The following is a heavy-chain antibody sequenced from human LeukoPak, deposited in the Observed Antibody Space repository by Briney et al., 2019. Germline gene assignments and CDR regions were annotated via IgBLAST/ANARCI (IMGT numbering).Heavy chain of an antibody. J-gene: IGHJ3*02. CDR2: IRSKAYGGTT. V-gene: IGHV3-49*04. CDR3: TRRYNYDSSGYYYVRDAFDI. D-gene: IGHD3-22*01. CDR1: GFTFSSYG. Sequence: GGTLRLSCAASGFTFSSYGMSWVRQAPGKGLEWVGFIRSKAYGGTTKNAASVKGRFTISRDDSRSIAYLQMNSLKTEDTAVYYCTRRYNYDSSGYYYVRDAFDIWGQGTMVTVSS.